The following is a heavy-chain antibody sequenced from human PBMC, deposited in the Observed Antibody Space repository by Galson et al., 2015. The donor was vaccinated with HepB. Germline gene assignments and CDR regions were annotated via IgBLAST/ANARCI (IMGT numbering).Heavy chain of an antibody. CDR2: IHYGGST. CDR3: ARLLPSYDFWSGYHYYFDY. J-gene: IGHJ4*02. D-gene: IGHD3-3*01. V-gene: IGHV4-39*01. Sequence: SETLSLTCIVSGGSISSSNYYWGWIRQSPGKALEWVGSIHYGGSTSYNPSLKSRVTISVGTSENQFSLKLSSVTAADTAVYYCARLLPSYDFWSGYHYYFDYWGQGILVTVSS. CDR1: GGSISSSNYY.